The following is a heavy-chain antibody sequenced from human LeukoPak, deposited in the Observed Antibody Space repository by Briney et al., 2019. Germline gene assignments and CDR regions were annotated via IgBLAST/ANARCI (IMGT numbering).Heavy chain of an antibody. CDR3: ARDPGYSSGWYFY. D-gene: IGHD6-19*01. V-gene: IGHV3-9*01. Sequence: PGGSLRLSCAASGFTFDDYAMHWVRQAPGKGLEWVSGISWNSGSIGYADSVKGRFTISRDNAKNSLYLQMNSLRAEDTAVYYCARDPGYSSGWYFYWGQGTLVTVSS. CDR2: ISWNSGSI. CDR1: GFTFDDYA. J-gene: IGHJ4*02.